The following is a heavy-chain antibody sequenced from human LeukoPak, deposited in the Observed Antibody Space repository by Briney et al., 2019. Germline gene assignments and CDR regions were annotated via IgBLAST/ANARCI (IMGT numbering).Heavy chain of an antibody. D-gene: IGHD3-10*01. V-gene: IGHV3-7*01. CDR3: ATYFGSETYYIPYYYHYMDV. CDR2: IKQDGSEK. J-gene: IGHJ6*03. Sequence: PGGSLRLSCAASGFTFSTYWMSWVRQTPGKWLEWVANIKQDGSEKYYVDSVKGRFTISRDNAKNSLYLQMNSLRAEDTAVYYCATYFGSETYYIPYYYHYMDVWGKGTTVTVSS. CDR1: GFTFSTYW.